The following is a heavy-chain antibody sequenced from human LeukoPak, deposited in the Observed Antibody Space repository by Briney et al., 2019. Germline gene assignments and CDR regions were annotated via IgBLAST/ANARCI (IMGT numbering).Heavy chain of an antibody. D-gene: IGHD5-18*01. J-gene: IGHJ4*02. CDR3: ARDGSDTAMARFAY. CDR1: GGSISSGGYS. CDR2: IYHSGST. V-gene: IGHV4-30-2*01. Sequence: SETLSLTCAVPGGSISSGGYSWSWIRQPPGKGLEWIGYIYHSGSTYYNPSLKSRVTVSVDRSKNQFSLKLSSVTAADTAVYYGARDGSDTAMARFAYWGKGPLVTVSP.